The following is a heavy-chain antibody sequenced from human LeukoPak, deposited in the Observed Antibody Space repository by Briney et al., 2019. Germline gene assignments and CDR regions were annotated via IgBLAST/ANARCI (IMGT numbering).Heavy chain of an antibody. V-gene: IGHV3-74*01. Sequence: GGSLRLSCAASGFTFSRHWMHWVRHAPGKGLVWVSRSNADVSSTGYADSVRGRFTISRDNAKNTLYLQMNSLRGEDTAVYYCARGSSVTGDYTMDVWGQGTTVTVSS. J-gene: IGHJ6*02. CDR1: GFTFSRHW. CDR2: SNADVSST. D-gene: IGHD3-10*01. CDR3: ARGSSVTGDYTMDV.